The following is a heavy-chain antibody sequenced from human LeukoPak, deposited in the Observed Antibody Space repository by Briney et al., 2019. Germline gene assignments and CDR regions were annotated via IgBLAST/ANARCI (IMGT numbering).Heavy chain of an antibody. V-gene: IGHV4-39*01. Sequence: PSETLSLTCTVSGGSISSSSYYWGWIRQPPGKGLEWIGSIYYSGSTYYNPSLKSRVTISVDTSKNQFSLKLSSVTAADTAVYYCARHDTRRANWGFAWGQGTLVTVSS. J-gene: IGHJ5*02. CDR3: ARHDTRRANWGFA. D-gene: IGHD7-27*01. CDR2: IYYSGST. CDR1: GGSISSSSYY.